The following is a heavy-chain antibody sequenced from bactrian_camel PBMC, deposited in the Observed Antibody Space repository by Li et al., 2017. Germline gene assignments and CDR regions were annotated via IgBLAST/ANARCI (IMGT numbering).Heavy chain of an antibody. CDR3: AADPTLRPATWALLDKGYRY. Sequence: HVQLVESGGGSVQAGGSLSLSCVGNTTSGATLSTYNTYCMAWFRQPAGKEREGVAVIDRSSGGTTYSDSVKGRFAISRDNAKNTLYLQMSDLKSEDTAMYYCAADPTLRPATWALLDKGYRYWGQGTQVTVS. CDR1: GATLSTYNTYC. J-gene: IGHJ4*01. V-gene: IGHV3-3*01. CDR2: IDRSSGGT. D-gene: IGHD1*01.